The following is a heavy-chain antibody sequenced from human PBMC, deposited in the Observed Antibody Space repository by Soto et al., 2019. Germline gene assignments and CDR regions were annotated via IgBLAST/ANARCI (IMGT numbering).Heavy chain of an antibody. CDR2: VYKSGST. D-gene: IGHD4-4*01. CDR1: GDSISNTTYY. Sequence: KPSGTLSLTCSVSGDSISNTTYYFYWIRQPPWKGLEWLGSVYKSGSTYYNPSLKSRVTVSVDTAKNQFSLELDSVTAADTAVYYCASQRDGYSMDYWGQGSPVTVSP. CDR3: ASQRDGYSMDY. J-gene: IGHJ4*02. V-gene: IGHV4-39*01.